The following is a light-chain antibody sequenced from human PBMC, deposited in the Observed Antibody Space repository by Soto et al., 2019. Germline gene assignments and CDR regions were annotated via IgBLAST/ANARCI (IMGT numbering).Light chain of an antibody. CDR2: GAY. V-gene: IGKV3-15*01. J-gene: IGKJ5*01. CDR3: QQHNNWPPIT. CDR1: QRVSSN. Sequence: VMTQSPATLSLSPGDSATLSCRVSQRVSSNLAWYQQKPGQAPRLLIYGAYTRATGIPARFSGSGSGTEFTLTISSLQSEDFAVYYCQQHNNWPPITFGQGTRLEIK.